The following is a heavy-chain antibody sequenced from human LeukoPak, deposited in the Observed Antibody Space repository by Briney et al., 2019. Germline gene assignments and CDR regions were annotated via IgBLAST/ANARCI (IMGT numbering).Heavy chain of an antibody. V-gene: IGHV3-7*03. CDR3: ATGASGSWDF. J-gene: IGHJ4*02. CDR1: GFTFSRSW. CDR2: ISPDGSTK. D-gene: IGHD6-13*01. Sequence: PGGSLRLSCAASGFTFSRSWMSWVRQPPGKRLEWVANISPDGSTKYHMDSVKGRFTISRDNAKDSLYLEMSRLRDDDTAMYYCATGASGSWDFGGQGTLVTVSS.